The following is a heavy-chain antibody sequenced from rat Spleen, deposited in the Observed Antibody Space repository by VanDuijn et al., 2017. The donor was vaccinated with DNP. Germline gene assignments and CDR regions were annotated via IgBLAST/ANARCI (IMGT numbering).Heavy chain of an antibody. CDR1: GFTFSNYD. Sequence: EVQLVESGGGPVQPGRSMKLSCAASGFTFSNYDMAWVRQAPKKGLEWVAYISTGGGSTYYPDSVKGRFTISRDNAKSTLYLQMNSLRSEDTATYYCTRLLFDYWGQGVMVTVSS. V-gene: IGHV5-27*01. D-gene: IGHD4-1*01. CDR3: TRLLFDY. CDR2: ISTGGGST. J-gene: IGHJ2*01.